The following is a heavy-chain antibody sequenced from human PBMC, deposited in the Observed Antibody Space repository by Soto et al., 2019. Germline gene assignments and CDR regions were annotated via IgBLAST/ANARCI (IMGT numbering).Heavy chain of an antibody. J-gene: IGHJ4*02. CDR1: GGSFSGYY. Sequence: SETLSLTCAVYGGSFSGYYWSWIRQPPGKGLEWIGEINHSGSTNYNPSLKSRVTISVDTSKNQFSLKLSSVTAADTAVYYCARVGLRLGELSFRVRGPFDYWGQGTLVTVSS. CDR2: INHSGST. V-gene: IGHV4-34*01. D-gene: IGHD3-16*02. CDR3: ARVGLRLGELSFRVRGPFDY.